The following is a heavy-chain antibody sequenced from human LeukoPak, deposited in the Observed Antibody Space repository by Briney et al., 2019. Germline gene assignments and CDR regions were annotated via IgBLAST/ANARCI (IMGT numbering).Heavy chain of an antibody. D-gene: IGHD3-22*01. J-gene: IGHJ4*02. CDR2: ITSSSSYI. CDR3: ARHVVAVGFDY. CDR1: GFTFSSYS. Sequence: GGSLRLSCAASGFTFSSYSMNWVRQAPGKGLEWVSSITSSSSYIYYADSVMGRFTISRDNANNSLYLQMNSLRAEDTAVYYCARHVVAVGFDYWGQGTLVTVSS. V-gene: IGHV3-21*01.